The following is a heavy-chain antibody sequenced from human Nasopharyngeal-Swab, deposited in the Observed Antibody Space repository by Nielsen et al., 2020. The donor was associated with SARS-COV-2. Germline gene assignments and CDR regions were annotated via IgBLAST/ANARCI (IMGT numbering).Heavy chain of an antibody. D-gene: IGHD6-19*01. CDR3: AKHLLSSGWYYFDY. CDR1: GFTFDDYA. Sequence: SLKISCAASGFTFDDYAIHWVRQAPGKGLEWVSGISWNSGSIGYADSVKGRFTISRDNAKNSLYLQMNSLRAEDTALYYSAKHLLSSGWYYFDYWGQGTLVTVSS. CDR2: ISWNSGSI. J-gene: IGHJ4*02. V-gene: IGHV3-9*01.